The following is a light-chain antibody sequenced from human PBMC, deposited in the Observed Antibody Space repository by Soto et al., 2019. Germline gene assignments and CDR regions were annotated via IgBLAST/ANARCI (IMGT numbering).Light chain of an antibody. J-gene: IGLJ1*01. V-gene: IGLV1-44*01. CDR2: SNN. Sequence: QSVLTQPPSASGTPGQRVTISCSGSSSNIGSNTVNWYQQLPGTAPKLLIYSNNQRPSGVPDRFSGSKSGTPASLAISGLQSEDEADYYCQSYDSSLSGYVFGTGTKVTVL. CDR1: SSNIGSNT. CDR3: QSYDSSLSGYV.